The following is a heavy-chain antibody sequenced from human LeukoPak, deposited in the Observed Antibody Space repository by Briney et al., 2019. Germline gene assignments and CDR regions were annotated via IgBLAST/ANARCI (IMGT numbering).Heavy chain of an antibody. CDR2: INHRGST. CDR1: GGSFSGYH. J-gene: IGHJ4*02. CDR3: ARGSQSLGYCSGGSCRAKIFDY. D-gene: IGHD2-15*01. Sequence: PSETLSLTCAVYGGSFSGYHWSWIRQPPGKGLEWIGEINHRGSTNYNPSLKSRVTISVDTSKNQFSLKLSSVTAADTAVYYCARGSQSLGYCSGGSCRAKIFDYWGQGTLVTVSS. V-gene: IGHV4-34*01.